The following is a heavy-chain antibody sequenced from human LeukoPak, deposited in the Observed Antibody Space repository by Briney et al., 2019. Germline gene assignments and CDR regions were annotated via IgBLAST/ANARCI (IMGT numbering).Heavy chain of an antibody. V-gene: IGHV4-59*12. J-gene: IGHJ2*01. CDR1: GGSISSYY. CDR2: IYYSGST. CDR3: ARSTYWYFDL. Sequence: IPSETLSLTCTVSGGSISSYYWSWIRQPPGKGLEWIGYIYYSGSTNYNPSLKSRVTMSVDTSKNQFSLKLSSVTAADTAVYYCARSTYWYFDLWGRGTLVTVSS.